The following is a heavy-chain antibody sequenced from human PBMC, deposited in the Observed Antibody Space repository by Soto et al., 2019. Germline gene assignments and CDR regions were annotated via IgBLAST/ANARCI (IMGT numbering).Heavy chain of an antibody. J-gene: IGHJ4*02. V-gene: IGHV1-3*01. CDR3: AILAVVAATSNPFDY. CDR2: INAGNGNT. CDR1: GYTFTSYG. D-gene: IGHD2-15*01. Sequence: QVQLVQSGAEVKKPGASVKVSCKASGYTFTSYGVHWVRQAPGQRLEWMGWINAGNGNTKDSQKFQGRVTITRDTSGSKAYMEVSSLRSEDTAVYYCAILAVVAATSNPFDYWGQGTLVTVSS.